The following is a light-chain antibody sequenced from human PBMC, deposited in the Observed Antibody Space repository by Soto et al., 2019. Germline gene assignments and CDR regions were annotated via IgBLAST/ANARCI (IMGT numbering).Light chain of an antibody. Sequence: DIQMTQSPSTLSASIGDRVTITCRASQSLNSWLAWYQQKPGKAPKLLIYKASNLESGVPSRFSGSGSGTEFTLTISSLQPDDYATYYCQQYVDYFTFGGETTVEIK. CDR2: KAS. CDR3: QQYVDYFT. J-gene: IGKJ4*01. CDR1: QSLNSW. V-gene: IGKV1-5*03.